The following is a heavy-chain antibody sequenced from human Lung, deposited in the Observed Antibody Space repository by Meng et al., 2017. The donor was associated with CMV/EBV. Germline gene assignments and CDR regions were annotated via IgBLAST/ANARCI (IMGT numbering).Heavy chain of an antibody. Sequence: GGSXRLXCAASGFTVSSNYMTWVRQDPGKGLEWVSVIYSSGRTYYADSVKGRFTISRDNSKNPVYLQMNSLRPEDTAVYYGARVNFGAVTYFDYWGQGSLVTVSS. CDR2: IYSSGRT. V-gene: IGHV3-66*02. J-gene: IGHJ4*02. CDR3: ARVNFGAVTYFDY. D-gene: IGHD3-3*01. CDR1: GFTVSSNY.